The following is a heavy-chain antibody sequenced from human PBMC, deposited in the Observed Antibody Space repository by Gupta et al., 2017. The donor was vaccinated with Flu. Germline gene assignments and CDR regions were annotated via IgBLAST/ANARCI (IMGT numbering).Heavy chain of an antibody. J-gene: IGHJ3*02. CDR2: INHSGST. CDR1: GGSFSGYY. Sequence: GLLKPSETLSLTCAVYGGSFSGYYWSWIRQPPGKGLEWIGEINHSGSTNYNPSLKSRVTISVDTSKNQFSLKLSSVTAADTAVYYCARDLIAERAFDIWGQGTMVTVSS. V-gene: IGHV4-34*01. D-gene: IGHD2-21*01. CDR3: ARDLIAERAFDI.